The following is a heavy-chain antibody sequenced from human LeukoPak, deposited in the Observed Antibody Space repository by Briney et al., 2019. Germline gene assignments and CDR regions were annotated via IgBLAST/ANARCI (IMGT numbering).Heavy chain of an antibody. CDR1: GFTFSSYE. J-gene: IGHJ6*02. Sequence: GGSLRLSCAASGFTFSSYEIHWVRQAPGKGLEWVSKIGGIGSIMYADSVKGRFTVSTDSAKSSVYLQMNSLRAEDTAVYYCARRLPYYGMDVWGQGTTVTVSS. CDR2: IGGIGSIM. CDR3: ARRLPYYGMDV. V-gene: IGHV3-48*03.